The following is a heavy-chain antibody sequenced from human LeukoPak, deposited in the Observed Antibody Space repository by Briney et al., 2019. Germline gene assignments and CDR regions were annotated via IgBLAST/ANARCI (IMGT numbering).Heavy chain of an antibody. J-gene: IGHJ4*02. CDR1: GYTFTSYD. D-gene: IGHD5-12*01. Sequence: GASVKVSCKAPGYTFTSYDINWVRQATGQGLEWMGWMNPNSGNTGYAQKFQGRVTMTRNTSISTAYMELSSLRSEDTAVYYCARGLHSGYDLYYWGQGTLVTVSS. V-gene: IGHV1-8*01. CDR3: ARGLHSGYDLYY. CDR2: MNPNSGNT.